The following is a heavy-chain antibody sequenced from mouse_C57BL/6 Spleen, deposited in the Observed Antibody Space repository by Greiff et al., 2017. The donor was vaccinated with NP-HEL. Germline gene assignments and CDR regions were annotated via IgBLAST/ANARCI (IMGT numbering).Heavy chain of an antibody. CDR3: ARHEGGNGYGDYAMDY. CDR1: GYTFTEYT. D-gene: IGHD2-2*01. CDR2: FYPGSGSI. Sequence: QVHVKQSGAELVKPGASVKLSCKASGYTFTEYTIHWVKQRSGQGLEWIGWFYPGSGSIKYNEKFKDKATLTADKSSSTVYMELSRLTSEDSAVYFCARHEGGNGYGDYAMDYWGQGTSVTVSS. V-gene: IGHV1-62-2*01. J-gene: IGHJ4*01.